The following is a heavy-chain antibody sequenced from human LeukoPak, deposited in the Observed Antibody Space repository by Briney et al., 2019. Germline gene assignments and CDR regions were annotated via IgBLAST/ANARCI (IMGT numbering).Heavy chain of an antibody. Sequence: GESLKISCKGSGYSFTSYWIGWVRQMPGKGLEWMGIIYPGDSDTRYSPSFQGQVTISADKSISTAYLQWSSLKASDTAMYYCARRAHYYDSSGYYEDAFDIWGQGTMVTVSS. D-gene: IGHD3-22*01. CDR1: GYSFTSYW. CDR2: IYPGDSDT. V-gene: IGHV5-51*01. CDR3: ARRAHYYDSSGYYEDAFDI. J-gene: IGHJ3*02.